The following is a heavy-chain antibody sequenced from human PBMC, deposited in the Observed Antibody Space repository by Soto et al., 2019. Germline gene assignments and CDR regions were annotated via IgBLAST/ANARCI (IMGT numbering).Heavy chain of an antibody. CDR2: IWYDGSNK. J-gene: IGHJ4*02. V-gene: IGHV3-33*01. CDR1: GFTFSSYG. CDR3: ARDYLVMPHRVTAY. Sequence: QVQLVESGGGVVQPGRSLRLSCAGSGFTFSSYGMQWVRQARGTGLEWVEVIWYDGSNKYYADSVKGRFTISRDNSKNTLNLQMTSRRAEDTAVYYCARDYLVMPHRVTAYWGQGTLVTVSS. D-gene: IGHD1-20*01.